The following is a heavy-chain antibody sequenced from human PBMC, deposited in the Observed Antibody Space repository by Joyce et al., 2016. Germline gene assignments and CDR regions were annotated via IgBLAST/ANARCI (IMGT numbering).Heavy chain of an antibody. J-gene: IGHJ6*02. V-gene: IGHV1-69*12. CDR1: GGAFSNFT. Sequence: QVLLVQSGATVKRPGSSLKVSCKSSGGAFSNFTVNWVRQAPGQRLEWMGGIIPFFGAAKYAEHFQGRVTLTADLSTRTAFMELSSLTSADTAVYYCARGGTSSDHFFFYTFDIWGPGTTVIVSS. CDR2: IIPFFGAA. CDR3: ARGGTSSDHFFFYTFDI. D-gene: IGHD1-14*01.